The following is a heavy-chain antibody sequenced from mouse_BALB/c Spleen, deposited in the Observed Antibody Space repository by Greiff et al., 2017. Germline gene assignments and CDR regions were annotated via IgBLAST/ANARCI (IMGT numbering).Heavy chain of an antibody. D-gene: IGHD2-4*01. CDR1: GYSITSDYA. J-gene: IGHJ4*01. Sequence: EVQLQESGPGLVKPSQSLSLTCTVTGYSITSDYAWNWIRQFPGNKLEWMGYISYSGSTSYNPSLKSRISITRDTSKNQFFLQLNSVTTEDTATYYCARYPITYYAMDYWGQGTSVTVSS. CDR2: ISYSGST. V-gene: IGHV3-2*02. CDR3: ARYPITYYAMDY.